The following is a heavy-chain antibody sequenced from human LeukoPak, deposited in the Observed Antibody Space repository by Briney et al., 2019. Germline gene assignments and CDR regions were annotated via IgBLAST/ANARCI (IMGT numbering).Heavy chain of an antibody. CDR3: ATSSGSYRGAFDI. V-gene: IGHV3-48*03. CDR2: ISSSGSTI. Sequence: GGSLRLSCAASGFTFSSYEMNWVRQAPGKGLEWVSYISSSGSTIYYADSVKGRFTISRDNSKNTLYLQMNSLRAEDTAVYYCATSSGSYRGAFDIWGQGTMVTVSS. D-gene: IGHD1-26*01. CDR1: GFTFSSYE. J-gene: IGHJ3*02.